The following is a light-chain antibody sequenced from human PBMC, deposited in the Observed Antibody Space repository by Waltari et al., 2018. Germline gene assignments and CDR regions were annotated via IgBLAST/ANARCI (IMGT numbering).Light chain of an antibody. V-gene: IGLV1-47*01. CDR1: SSNIGSHS. Sequence: QSVLTQPPSASETPGQRVTIPCSGSSSNIGSHSVYWYQHLPGTAPKLLIYRNNQRPSGVPDRFSGSKSGTSASLAISGLRSEDEADYYCAAWDDSLSGPVFGGGTKLTVL. CDR2: RNN. CDR3: AAWDDSLSGPV. J-gene: IGLJ2*01.